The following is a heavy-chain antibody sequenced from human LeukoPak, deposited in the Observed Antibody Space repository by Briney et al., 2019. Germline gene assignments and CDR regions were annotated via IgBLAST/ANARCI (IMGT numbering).Heavy chain of an antibody. V-gene: IGHV3-23*01. CDR1: GFTFSNYA. J-gene: IGHJ4*02. Sequence: GGSLRLSCAVSGFTFSNYAMVWVRQAPGKGLDWVSSISAGGGVTSNADSVKGRFTISRDNSKNTLYLQMNSLRAEDTAMYYCARAARTTVTYSFDSWGQGTLVTVSS. D-gene: IGHD4-17*01. CDR3: ARAARTTVTYSFDS. CDR2: ISAGGGVT.